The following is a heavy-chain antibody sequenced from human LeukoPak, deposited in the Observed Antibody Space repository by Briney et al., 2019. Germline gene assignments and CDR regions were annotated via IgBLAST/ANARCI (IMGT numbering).Heavy chain of an antibody. V-gene: IGHV1-18*01. D-gene: IGHD1-1*01. Sequence: ASVKVSCKASGYTFTSYGISWVRQAPGQGLEWMGWISAYNGNTNYAQKLQGRVTMTTDTSTSTVYMELRSLRSDDTAVYYCARDRHDESVYMDVWGKGTTVTVSS. CDR1: GYTFTSYG. J-gene: IGHJ6*03. CDR3: ARDRHDESVYMDV. CDR2: ISAYNGNT.